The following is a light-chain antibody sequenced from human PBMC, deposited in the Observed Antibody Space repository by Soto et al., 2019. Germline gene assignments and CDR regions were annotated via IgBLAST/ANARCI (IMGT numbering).Light chain of an antibody. Sequence: EIVLTQSPATLSLSPGERATLSCRVSQSVSSDLAWYQQKPGQAPRLLIYDVSDRATGVPARFSGSGSGTDFTLTIGSLEPEDYAIYYCLQRDSWPLTFGGGTKVEIK. CDR1: QSVSSD. CDR3: LQRDSWPLT. CDR2: DVS. V-gene: IGKV3-11*01. J-gene: IGKJ4*01.